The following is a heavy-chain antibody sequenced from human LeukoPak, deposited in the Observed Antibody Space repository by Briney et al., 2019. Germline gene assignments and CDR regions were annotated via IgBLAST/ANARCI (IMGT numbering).Heavy chain of an antibody. V-gene: IGHV3-7*03. CDR3: AKVAFYDYVWGSYRPTYYFDY. CDR2: IKQDGSEK. Sequence: PGGSLRLSCAASGFTFSSYWMSWVRQAPGKGLEWVANIKQDGSEKYYVDSVKGRFTISRDNSKNTLYLQMNSLRAEDTAVYYCAKVAFYDYVWGSYRPTYYFDYWGQGTLVTVSS. CDR1: GFTFSSYW. J-gene: IGHJ4*02. D-gene: IGHD3-16*02.